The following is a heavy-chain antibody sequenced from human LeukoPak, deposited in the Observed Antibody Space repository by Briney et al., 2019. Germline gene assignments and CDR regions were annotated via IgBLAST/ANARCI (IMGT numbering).Heavy chain of an antibody. CDR1: GFTFSSYA. CDR3: ARAISPSYYQLLSSGRYYYGMDV. Sequence: PGGPLRLSCAASGFTFSSYAMHWVRQAPGKGLEWVAVISYDGSNKYYADSVKGRFTISRDNSKNTLYLQMNSLRAEDTAVYYCARAISPSYYQLLSSGRYYYGMDVWGQGTTVTVSS. J-gene: IGHJ6*02. CDR2: ISYDGSNK. V-gene: IGHV3-30-3*01. D-gene: IGHD2-2*01.